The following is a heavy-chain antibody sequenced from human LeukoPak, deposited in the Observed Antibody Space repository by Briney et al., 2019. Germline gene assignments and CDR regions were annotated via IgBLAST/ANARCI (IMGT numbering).Heavy chain of an antibody. CDR2: ISYDGSNK. CDR1: GFTFSSYA. Sequence: GGSLRLSCAASGFTFSSYAMHWVRQAPGKGLEWVAVISYDGSNKYYADSVKGRFTISRDNSKNTLYLQMNSLRAEDTAVYYCASALPSRGWPPSDDAFDIWGQGTMVTVTS. J-gene: IGHJ3*02. CDR3: ASALPSRGWPPSDDAFDI. V-gene: IGHV3-30-3*01. D-gene: IGHD6-19*01.